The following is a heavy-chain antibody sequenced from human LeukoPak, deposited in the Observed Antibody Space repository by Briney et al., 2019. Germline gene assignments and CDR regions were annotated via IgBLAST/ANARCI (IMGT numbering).Heavy chain of an antibody. CDR2: MNPNSGNT. Sequence: ASVKVSCKASGYTFTSYDINWVRQATGQGLEWMGWMNPNSGNTGYAQKFQGRVTMTRNTSIRTAYMELSSLRSEDTAVYYCARGLVLELGYYYYYMDVWGKGTTVTVSS. D-gene: IGHD1-7*01. CDR1: GYTFTSYD. V-gene: IGHV1-8*01. CDR3: ARGLVLELGYYYYYMDV. J-gene: IGHJ6*03.